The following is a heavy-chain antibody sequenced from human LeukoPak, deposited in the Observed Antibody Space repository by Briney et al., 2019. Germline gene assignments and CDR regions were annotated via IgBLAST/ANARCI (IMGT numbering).Heavy chain of an antibody. J-gene: IGHJ4*02. D-gene: IGHD6-13*01. V-gene: IGHV1-8*03. Sequence: ASVKVSCKASGYTFTDYDIHWVRQATGQGLEWMGWMNPNSGNTGYAQKFQGRVTITRDTSISTAYMELSSLRSEDTAVYYCAREGAYSSNWYADYWGQGTVVTVSS. CDR1: GYTFTDYD. CDR3: AREGAYSSNWYADY. CDR2: MNPNSGNT.